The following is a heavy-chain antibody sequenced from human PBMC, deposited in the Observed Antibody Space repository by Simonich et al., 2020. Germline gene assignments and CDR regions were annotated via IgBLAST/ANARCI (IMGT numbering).Heavy chain of an antibody. J-gene: IGHJ3*02. V-gene: IGHV1-2*02. CDR3: ARGPRWTGDDAFDI. CDR2: INPNRGGT. CDR1: GYTFTGYY. D-gene: IGHD7-27*01. Sequence: QVQLVQSGAEVKKPGASVKVSCKASGYTFTGYYMHWVRQAPGQGLEGMGRINPNRGGTNYAKKFQGRVTMTRDTSISTAYMELSRLRSDDTAVYYCARGPRWTGDDAFDIWGQGTMVTVSS.